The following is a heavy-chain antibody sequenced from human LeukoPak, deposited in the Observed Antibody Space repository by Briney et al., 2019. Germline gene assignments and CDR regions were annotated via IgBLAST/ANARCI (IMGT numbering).Heavy chain of an antibody. V-gene: IGHV3-15*01. J-gene: IGHJ4*02. Sequence: GGSLRLSCAASGFTFSNAWMSWVRQAPGKGLEWVGRIKSKTDGGTADNAAPVKGRFTISRDDSKNMLYLEMNSLKSEDTALYYCTTLGIRGYGDFSAPRGQGTLVTVSS. CDR1: GFTFSNAW. CDR2: IKSKTDGGTA. D-gene: IGHD4-17*01. CDR3: TTLGIRGYGDFSAP.